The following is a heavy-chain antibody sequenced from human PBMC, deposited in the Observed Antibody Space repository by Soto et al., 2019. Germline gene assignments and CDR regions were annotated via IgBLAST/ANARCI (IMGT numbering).Heavy chain of an antibody. CDR2: IDPDGTGI. CDR3: AGDTFGAMDS. V-gene: IGHV3-74*01. Sequence: GGSLRLSCAASGFAFSSEWMHWVRQAPGKGLVWVSGIDPDGTGITYADSVKGRFTISRDNAKNTLYLQMNSLRAEDTAVYYCAGDTFGAMDSWGQGTLVTVSS. D-gene: IGHD2-2*01. J-gene: IGHJ4*02. CDR1: GFAFSSEW.